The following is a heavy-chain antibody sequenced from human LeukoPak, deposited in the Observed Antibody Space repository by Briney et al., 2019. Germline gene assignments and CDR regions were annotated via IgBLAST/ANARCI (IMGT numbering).Heavy chain of an antibody. D-gene: IGHD6-19*01. CDR1: GGSISSSSYY. J-gene: IGHJ5*02. CDR3: ARVYSSGRDNWFDP. V-gene: IGHV4-30-2*01. Sequence: SETLSLTCTVSGGSISSSSYYWGWIRQPPGKGLEWIGYIYHSGSTYYNPSLKSRVTISVDRSKNQFSLKLSSVTAADTAVYYCARVYSSGRDNWFDPWGQGTLVTVSS. CDR2: IYHSGST.